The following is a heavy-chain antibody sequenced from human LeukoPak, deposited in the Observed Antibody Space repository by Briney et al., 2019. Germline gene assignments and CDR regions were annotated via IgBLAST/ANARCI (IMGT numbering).Heavy chain of an antibody. V-gene: IGHV4-34*01. CDR1: GGSFSGYH. D-gene: IGHD3-3*01. J-gene: IGHJ4*02. Sequence: ASETLSLTCAVYGGSFSGYHWSWIRQPPGKGLEWIGEINHSGSTNYNPSLKSRVTISVDTSKNQFSLKLSSVTAADTAAYYCARARGVLSYYDFWSGYLLDYWGQGTLVTVSS. CDR2: INHSGST. CDR3: ARARGVLSYYDFWSGYLLDY.